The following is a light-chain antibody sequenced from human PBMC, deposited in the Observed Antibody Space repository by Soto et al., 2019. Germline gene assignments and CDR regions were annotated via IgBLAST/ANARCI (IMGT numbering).Light chain of an antibody. CDR2: SAS. V-gene: IGKV1-5*01. CDR1: QSISNL. CDR3: QQSLTMPIT. J-gene: IGKJ5*01. Sequence: DIQMTQSPSTLSASVGDRITITCRASQSISNLLAWYQQRPGKAPKLLIRSASTLQRGVPSRFSGSGSRTEFTLTIADLQPDDFGTYYCQQSLTMPITFGHGTRLEIK.